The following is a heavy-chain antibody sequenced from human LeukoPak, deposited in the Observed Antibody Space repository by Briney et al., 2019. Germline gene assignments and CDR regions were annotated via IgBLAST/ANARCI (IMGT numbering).Heavy chain of an antibody. D-gene: IGHD3-16*02. J-gene: IGHJ4*02. CDR2: ISSSSSTI. CDR3: ARAHHRRVYDYVWGSYPY. Sequence: PGGSLRLSCAASGLTFSSYSMNWVRQAPGKGLEWVSYISSSSSTIYYADSVKGRFTISRDNAKNSLYLQMNSLRAEDTAVYYCARAHHRRVYDYVWGSYPYWGQGTLVTASS. CDR1: GLTFSSYS. V-gene: IGHV3-48*01.